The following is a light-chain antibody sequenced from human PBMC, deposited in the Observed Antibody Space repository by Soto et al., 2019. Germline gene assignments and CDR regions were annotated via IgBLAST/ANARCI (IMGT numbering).Light chain of an antibody. V-gene: IGKV1-12*01. CDR3: QQASSFPLT. Sequence: IQMTQSPSSVSASVGDTVTITCRASQLISSWLAWYQQKPGKAPKIMSYAASNLQSGVPSRFRGSESGTDFTLTISSLQPEDFETYYCQQASSFPLTFGGGTKVDI. J-gene: IGKJ4*01. CDR2: AAS. CDR1: QLISSW.